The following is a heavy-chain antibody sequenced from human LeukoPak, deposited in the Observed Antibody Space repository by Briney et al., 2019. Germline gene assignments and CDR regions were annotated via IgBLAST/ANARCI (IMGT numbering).Heavy chain of an antibody. J-gene: IGHJ6*02. D-gene: IGHD2-21*02. Sequence: GESLKISCKASGYTFNTYFIVWVRPMPGKGMEWMGIIYPDNSQTSYSPSFQGQVTISDDKSITTAYLQWSSRKASDTAVYYCARRAYCGGDCTRAYYSYFAMDVWGQGTTVTVSS. CDR1: GYTFNTYF. CDR3: ARRAYCGGDCTRAYYSYFAMDV. CDR2: IYPDNSQT. V-gene: IGHV5-51*01.